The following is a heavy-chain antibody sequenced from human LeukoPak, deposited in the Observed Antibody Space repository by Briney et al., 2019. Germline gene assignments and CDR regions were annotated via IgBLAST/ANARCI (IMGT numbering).Heavy chain of an antibody. V-gene: IGHV1-46*01. D-gene: IGHD6-13*01. CDR1: GYTFTSYY. CDR2: INPSGGST. J-gene: IGHJ3*02. Sequence: ASVKVSCKASGYTFTSYYMHWVRQAPGQGFEWMGIINPSGGSTSYAQKFQGRVTMTRDTSTSTVYMELSSLRSEDTAVYYCARVHRSEGIAAAGTGAFDIWGQGTMVTVSS. CDR3: ARVHRSEGIAAAGTGAFDI.